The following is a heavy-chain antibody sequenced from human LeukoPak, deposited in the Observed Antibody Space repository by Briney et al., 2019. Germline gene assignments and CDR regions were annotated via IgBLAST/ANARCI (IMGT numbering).Heavy chain of an antibody. J-gene: IGHJ4*02. CDR2: ISGSGGST. CDR1: GFTFSSYA. Sequence: PGGSLRLSCAASGFTFSSYAMSWVRQAPGKGLEWVSAISGSGGSTYYADSVKGRFTISRDNSKNTVYLQMNSLRGEDTAVYYCAKDAAYYDFWSGYSQSYFDDWGQGTLVTVSS. CDR3: AKDAAYYDFWSGYSQSYFDD. V-gene: IGHV3-23*01. D-gene: IGHD3-3*01.